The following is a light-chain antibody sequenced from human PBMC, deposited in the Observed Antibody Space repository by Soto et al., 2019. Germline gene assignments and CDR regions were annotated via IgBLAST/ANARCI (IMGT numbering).Light chain of an antibody. Sequence: DVVMTQSPLSLPVTLGQPASISCRSSQSLVYSDGNTYRYWVQQRPGQSLRRLIYKVSNRDAGVPDRFRGSGSGSDFTLEISRVEAEDVGIYYCMQRTHWPHTFGQGTNLEI. CDR1: QSLVYSDGNTY. V-gene: IGKV2-30*01. J-gene: IGKJ2*01. CDR3: MQRTHWPHT. CDR2: KVS.